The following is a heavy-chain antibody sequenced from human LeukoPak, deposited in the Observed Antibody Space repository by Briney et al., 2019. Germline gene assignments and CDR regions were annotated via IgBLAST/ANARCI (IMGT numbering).Heavy chain of an antibody. D-gene: IGHD3-10*01. J-gene: IGHJ6*02. V-gene: IGHV1-18*01. Sequence: GASVKVSCKACGYTFTSYGISWVRPAPGKGLAWMGWISAYNGNTNYAQKLQGRVTMPTDTSTSTAYMELRSLRSDDTAVYYCARNNSYYYGSGSYQRYYYYGMDVWGQGTTVTVSS. CDR1: GYTFTSYG. CDR2: ISAYNGNT. CDR3: ARNNSYYYGSGSYQRYYYYGMDV.